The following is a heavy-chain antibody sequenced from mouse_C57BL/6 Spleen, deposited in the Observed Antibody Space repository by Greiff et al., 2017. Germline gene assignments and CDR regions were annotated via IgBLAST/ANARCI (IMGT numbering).Heavy chain of an antibody. J-gene: IGHJ2*01. CDR1: GFNIKDYY. Sequence: SGAELVKPGASVKLSCTASGFNIKDYYMHWVKQRTEQGLEWIGRIDPEDGETKYAPKFQGKATITADTSSNTAYLQLSSLTSEDTAVYYGARSPSTVVAMYYFDYWGQGTTLTVSS. CDR2: IDPEDGET. D-gene: IGHD1-1*01. V-gene: IGHV14-2*01. CDR3: ARSPSTVVAMYYFDY.